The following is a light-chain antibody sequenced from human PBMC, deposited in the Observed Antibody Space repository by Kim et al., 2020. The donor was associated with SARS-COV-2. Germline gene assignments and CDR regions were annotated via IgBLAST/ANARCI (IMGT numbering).Light chain of an antibody. Sequence: ASVGDRVTITCQASQDISNYLNWYQQKPGKAPKLLIYDASNLETGVPSRFSGSRSGTDFTFTISSLQPEDIATYYCQQYDNLPMYTFGQGTKLEI. V-gene: IGKV1-33*01. CDR2: DAS. CDR1: QDISNY. CDR3: QQYDNLPMYT. J-gene: IGKJ2*01.